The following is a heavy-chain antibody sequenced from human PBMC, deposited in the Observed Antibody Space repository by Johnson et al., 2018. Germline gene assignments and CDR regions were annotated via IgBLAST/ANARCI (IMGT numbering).Heavy chain of an antibody. CDR2: ISYDGSNK. J-gene: IGHJ6*03. Sequence: VQLVESGGGVVQPGRSLRLSCAASGFTFSSYGVYWVRQAPGKGLEWVAVISYDGSNKYYADSVKGRFTISRDNSKNTLYLQMNSLRAEDTAVYYCAAQTTVTYYYHYMDVWGKGTTVTVSS. D-gene: IGHD4-17*01. CDR1: GFTFSSYG. CDR3: AAQTTVTYYYHYMDV. V-gene: IGHV3-30*03.